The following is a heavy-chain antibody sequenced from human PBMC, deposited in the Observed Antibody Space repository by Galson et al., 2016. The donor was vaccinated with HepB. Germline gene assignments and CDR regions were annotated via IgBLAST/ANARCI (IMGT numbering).Heavy chain of an antibody. CDR3: ARDARSSRRTARYYYGLDV. D-gene: IGHD2-2*01. Sequence: SLRLSCAASGFTLSDFWMHWVRQVPGKGLVWVSRINNDGGTTSYADSVKGRFTISRDNAKNTLYLQMNRLRAEDTAVYYCARDARSSRRTARYYYGLDVWGKGTTVTVSS. CDR1: GFTLSDFW. CDR2: INNDGGTT. J-gene: IGHJ6*04. V-gene: IGHV3-74*01.